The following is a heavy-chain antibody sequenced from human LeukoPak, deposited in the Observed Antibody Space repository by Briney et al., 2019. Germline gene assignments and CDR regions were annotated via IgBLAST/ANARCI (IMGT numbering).Heavy chain of an antibody. Sequence: PSVTLSLTCSVWGGSLSSYYWSWIRQPAGKGLEWVSRIYTGGSTVYSPSLEGRVYMSVDKSKKQSSLKLRSLTAADTAVNCCRGEKCGSSRGASRCFHYKGVWGKGTPVP. CDR3: RGEKCGSSRGASRCFHYKGV. J-gene: IGHJ6*03. CDR2: IYTGGST. D-gene: IGHD2-15*01. CDR1: GGSLSSYY. V-gene: IGHV4-4*07.